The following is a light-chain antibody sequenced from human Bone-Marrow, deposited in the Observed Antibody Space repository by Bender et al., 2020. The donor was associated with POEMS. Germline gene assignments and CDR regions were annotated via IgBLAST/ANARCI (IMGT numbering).Light chain of an antibody. CDR3: YSTDSSGNQRV. CDR2: DDS. J-gene: IGLJ2*01. V-gene: IGLV3-10*01. CDR1: TLPKKY. Sequence: AARITCSGETLPKKYAYWYQQKSGQAPVLVIYDDSKRPSGIPERFFASSSGTVATLTISGAQVEDEGDYYCYSTDSSGNQRVFGGGTKLTV.